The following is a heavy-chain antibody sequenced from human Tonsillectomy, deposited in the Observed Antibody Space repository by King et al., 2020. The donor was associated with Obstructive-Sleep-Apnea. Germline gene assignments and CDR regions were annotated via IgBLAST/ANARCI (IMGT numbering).Heavy chain of an antibody. CDR2: ISWEGGVT. J-gene: IGHJ4*02. CDR3: AKDIGDVATYYESSGVFDY. D-gene: IGHD3-22*01. CDR1: GFTFDDYT. Sequence: VQLVESGGVVVQPGGSLRLSCAASGFTFDDYTMHWVRQPPGKGLAWVSLISWEGGVTYYADSMKGRFTNSSDNSKNSLYLQRNSLRTEGTALYYCAKDIGDVATYYESSGVFDYWGQGTLVTVSS. V-gene: IGHV3-43*01.